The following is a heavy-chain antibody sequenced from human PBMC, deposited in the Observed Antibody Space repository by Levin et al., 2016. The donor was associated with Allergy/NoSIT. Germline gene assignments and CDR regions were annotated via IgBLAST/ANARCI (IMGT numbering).Heavy chain of an antibody. CDR2: IKSKTDGGTI. Sequence: GESLKISCAASGFTFSNPWMSWVRQAPGKGLEWVGRIKSKTDGGTIDYAAPVKGRFTISRDDSKNRLYLQMNSLKTEDTATYYCSTDPSPTLTPHWGQGTLVTVSS. CDR1: GFTFSNPW. D-gene: IGHD4-17*01. CDR3: STDPSPTLTPH. V-gene: IGHV3-15*01. J-gene: IGHJ4*02.